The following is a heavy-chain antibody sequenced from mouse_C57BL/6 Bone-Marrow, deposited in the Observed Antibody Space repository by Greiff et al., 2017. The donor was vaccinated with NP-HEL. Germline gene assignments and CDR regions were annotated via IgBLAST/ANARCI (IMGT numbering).Heavy chain of an antibody. Sequence: VQLQPSGPELVKPGASVQISCQASGYAFSSSWMNWVKQRPGKGLEWIGRIYPGDGDPNYNGKFKGKATLTADKSSSTAYMQLSSLTSEDSAVYFCAREVFYYYGSSYCYYAMDYWGQGTSVTVSS. V-gene: IGHV1-82*01. J-gene: IGHJ4*01. CDR1: GYAFSSSW. CDR3: AREVFYYYGSSYCYYAMDY. CDR2: IYPGDGDP. D-gene: IGHD1-1*01.